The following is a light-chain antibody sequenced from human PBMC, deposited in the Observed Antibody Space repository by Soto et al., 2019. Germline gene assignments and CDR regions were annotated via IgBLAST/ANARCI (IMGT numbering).Light chain of an antibody. CDR3: HQYNDWPLT. CDR2: GAS. V-gene: IGKV3-15*01. CDR1: QSVSSN. J-gene: IGKJ4*01. Sequence: EIVMTQSPATLSVSPGESATLSCRASQSVSSNLAWYQQKPGQAPRLLIYGASTRATAIPPRFSGSGSGTEFTLIISSLQSEDFAVYYCHQYNDWPLTFSGGTEVEIK.